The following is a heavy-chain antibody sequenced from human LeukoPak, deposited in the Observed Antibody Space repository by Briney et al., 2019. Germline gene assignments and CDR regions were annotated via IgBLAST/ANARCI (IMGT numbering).Heavy chain of an antibody. CDR3: ARDLNPFYFGMDV. CDR2: LYSGGST. CDR1: GIIVSANY. V-gene: IGHV3-53*01. Sequence: EPGGSLRLSCAASGIIVSANYMSWVRQAPGKGLEWVSILYSGGSTYYADSVKGRFTISRDNSKNTLFLQMNSLRGEDTAVYYCARDLNPFYFGMDVWGQGTRVTVSS. J-gene: IGHJ6*02.